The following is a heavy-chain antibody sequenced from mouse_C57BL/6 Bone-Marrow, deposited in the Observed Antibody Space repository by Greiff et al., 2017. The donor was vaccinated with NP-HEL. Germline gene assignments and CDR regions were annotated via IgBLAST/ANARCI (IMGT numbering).Heavy chain of an antibody. CDR3: ARGSRMGLDY. CDR1: GFTFSSYA. CDR2: ISDGGSYT. J-gene: IGHJ2*01. V-gene: IGHV5-4*01. D-gene: IGHD2-2*01. Sequence: EVQRVESGGGLVKPGGSLKLSCAASGFTFSSYAMSWVRQTPEKRLEWVATISDGGSYTYYPDNVKGRFTISRDNAKNNLYLQMSHLKSEDTAMYYCARGSRMGLDYWGQGTTLTVSS.